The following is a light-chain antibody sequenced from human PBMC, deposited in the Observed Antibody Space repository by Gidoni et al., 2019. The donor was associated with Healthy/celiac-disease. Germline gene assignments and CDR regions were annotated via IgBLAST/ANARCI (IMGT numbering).Light chain of an antibody. Sequence: EIVLTQSPGTLSLSPGERATLSCRASQSVSSSYLAWYQQKPGQAPRLLIYGASSRATGIPDRFSGSGSGTDFTLTISRLEPEDFAVYYCQQYGSSPVAFGQXTKLEIK. CDR2: GAS. CDR3: QQYGSSPVA. CDR1: QSVSSSY. J-gene: IGKJ2*01. V-gene: IGKV3-20*01.